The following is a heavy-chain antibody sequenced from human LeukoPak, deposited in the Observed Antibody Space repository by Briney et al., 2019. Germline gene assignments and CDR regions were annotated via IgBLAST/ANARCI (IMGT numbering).Heavy chain of an antibody. CDR3: AREVVSSGWYRGTYFDY. V-gene: IGHV3-7*01. CDR1: GFTFSSYS. J-gene: IGHJ4*02. CDR2: IKQDGSEK. Sequence: GGSLRLSCAASGFTFSSYSMNWVRQAPGKGLEWVANIKQDGSEKYYVDSVKGRFTISRDNAKNSLYLQMNSLRAEDTAVYYCAREVVSSGWYRGTYFDYWGQGTLVTVSS. D-gene: IGHD6-19*01.